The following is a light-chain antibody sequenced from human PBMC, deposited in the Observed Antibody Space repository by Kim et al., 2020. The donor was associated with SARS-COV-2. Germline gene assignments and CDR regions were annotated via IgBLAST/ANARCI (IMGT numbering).Light chain of an antibody. Sequence: QSVLTQPPSASGSPGQSITISCTGTSSDVGGYNYVSWYQQHPGKAPKLMIYDVSNRPSGVSNRFSGSKSGNTASLTISGLQAEDEADYYCSSYTSSSTWVFGGGTQLTVL. CDR3: SSYTSSSTWV. J-gene: IGLJ3*02. V-gene: IGLV2-14*03. CDR1: SSDVGGYNY. CDR2: DVS.